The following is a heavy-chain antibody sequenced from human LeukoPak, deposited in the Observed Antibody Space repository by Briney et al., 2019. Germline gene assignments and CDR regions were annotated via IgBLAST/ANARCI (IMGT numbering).Heavy chain of an antibody. Sequence: NASETLSLTCTVSGGSISSSSYYWGWIRQTPGKELEWIGSIYYSGSTFYSPSLKSRVTISVDTSKNQFSLKLSSVTAADTAVYYCARLRRGLGDYVYYYYMDVWGKGTTVTVSS. CDR3: ARLRRGLGDYVYYYYMDV. V-gene: IGHV4-39*01. CDR1: GGSISSSSYY. J-gene: IGHJ6*03. D-gene: IGHD4-17*01. CDR2: IYYSGST.